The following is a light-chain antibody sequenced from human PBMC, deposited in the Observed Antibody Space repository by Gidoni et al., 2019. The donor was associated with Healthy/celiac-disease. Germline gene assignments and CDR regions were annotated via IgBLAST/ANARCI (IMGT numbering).Light chain of an antibody. Sequence: PAVSVALGQTVRITCQGDSLRSYYASWYQQKPGQAPVLVIYGKNNRPSGIPDRFSGSSSGNTASLTITGAQAEDEADYYCNSRDSSGNQVVFGGGTKRTVL. CDR1: SLRSYY. J-gene: IGLJ2*01. CDR3: NSRDSSGNQVV. V-gene: IGLV3-19*01. CDR2: GKN.